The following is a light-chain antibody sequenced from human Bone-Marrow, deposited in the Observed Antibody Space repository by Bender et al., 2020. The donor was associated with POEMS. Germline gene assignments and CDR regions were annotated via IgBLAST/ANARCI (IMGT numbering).Light chain of an antibody. V-gene: IGLV2-23*01. J-gene: IGLJ2*01. CDR3: CSYVGSTIL. CDR2: ESL. Sequence: QSALTQPASVSGSPGQSLTISCTGISSDVGGYRLVSWYQKHPGKAPKLIIYESLKRPSGVSNRFSGSKSGDTASLTISGLQAEDEADYYCCSYVGSTILFGGGTKVTVL. CDR1: SSDVGGYRL.